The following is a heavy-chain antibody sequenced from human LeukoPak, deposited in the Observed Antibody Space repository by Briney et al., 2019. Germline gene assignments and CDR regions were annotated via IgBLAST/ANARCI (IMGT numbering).Heavy chain of an antibody. CDR1: EYTFINSA. CDR2: INTGNGNT. CDR3: ARGPTDYANWFDP. Sequence: RGASVKVSCKTSEYTFINSAMHWVRQAPGQGLEWMAWINTGNGNTKYSQKFQGRATITRDTSATTAYMELSSLTSEDTAVYYCARGPTDYANWFDPWAREPWSPSPQ. V-gene: IGHV1-3*04. J-gene: IGHJ5*02. D-gene: IGHD4-17*01.